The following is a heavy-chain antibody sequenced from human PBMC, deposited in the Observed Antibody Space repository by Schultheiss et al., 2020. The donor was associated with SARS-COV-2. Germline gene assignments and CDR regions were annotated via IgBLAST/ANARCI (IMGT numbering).Heavy chain of an antibody. CDR1: GGSISSSSYY. D-gene: IGHD6-19*01. V-gene: IGHV4-39*07. CDR2: IYHSGST. J-gene: IGHJ4*02. CDR3: ARDGSSGWYGFDY. Sequence: SQTLSLTCTVSGGSISSSSYYWGWIRQPPGKGLEWIGSIYHSGSTYYNPSLKSRVTILVDKSKNQFSLRLRSVTAADTAVYYCARDGSSGWYGFDYWGQGTLVTVSS.